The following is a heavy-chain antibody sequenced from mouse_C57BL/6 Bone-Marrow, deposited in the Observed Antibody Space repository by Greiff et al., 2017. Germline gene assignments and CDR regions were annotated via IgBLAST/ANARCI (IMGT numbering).Heavy chain of an antibody. CDR1: GFTFSDYY. Sequence: EVKLVESEGGLVQPGSSMKLSCTASGFTFSDYYMAWVRQVPEKGLEWVANINYDGSSTYYLDSLKSRFIISRDNAKNILYLQMSSLKSEDTATYYCARDRSYYYGSSDWYFDVWGTGTTVTVSS. V-gene: IGHV5-16*01. CDR2: INYDGSST. D-gene: IGHD1-1*01. J-gene: IGHJ1*03. CDR3: ARDRSYYYGSSDWYFDV.